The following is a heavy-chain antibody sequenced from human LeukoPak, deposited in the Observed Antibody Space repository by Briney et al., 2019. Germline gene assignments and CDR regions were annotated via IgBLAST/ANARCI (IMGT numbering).Heavy chain of an antibody. CDR1: GGSFSGYY. CDR3: ATSTRSPYYFDF. CDR2: INHSGST. J-gene: IGHJ4*02. V-gene: IGHV4-34*01. Sequence: SETLSLTCAVYGGSFSGYYWSWIRQPPGKGLEWIGEINHSGSTNYNPSLKSRVTISVDTSKNQFSLKLSSVTAVDTAIYYCATSTRSPYYFDFWGQGTLVTVSS.